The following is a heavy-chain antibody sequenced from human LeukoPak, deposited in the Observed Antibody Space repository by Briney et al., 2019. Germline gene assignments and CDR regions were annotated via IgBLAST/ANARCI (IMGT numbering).Heavy chain of an antibody. CDR3: ARAEPYDSSGYYSGHFDY. CDR1: GGSISSYY. D-gene: IGHD3-22*01. V-gene: IGHV4-4*07. CDR2: IYTSGST. J-gene: IGHJ4*02. Sequence: KASETLSLTCTVSGGSISSYYWSWIRQPAGKGLEWIGRIYTSGSTNYNPSLKSRVTMSVDTSKNQFSLKLSSVTTADTAVYYCARAEPYDSSGYYSGHFDYWGQGTLVTVSS.